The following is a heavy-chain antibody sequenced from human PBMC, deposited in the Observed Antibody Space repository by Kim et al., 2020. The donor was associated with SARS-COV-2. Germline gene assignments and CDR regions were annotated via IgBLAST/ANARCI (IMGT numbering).Heavy chain of an antibody. V-gene: IGHV3-74*03. CDR3: ARDGPPYCSGGSCYSHEHYSVDV. CDR1: GFDFSSYW. J-gene: IGHJ6*02. Sequence: GGSLRLSCAASGFDFSSYWLHWVRLAPGKGLVWVSRVNFDGTTTAYADSVKGRFNISRDNAKNTLYLQMNSLRAEDTGVYYCARDGPPYCSGGSCYSHEHYSVDVWGQGTTVTVSS. CDR2: VNFDGTTT. D-gene: IGHD2-15*01.